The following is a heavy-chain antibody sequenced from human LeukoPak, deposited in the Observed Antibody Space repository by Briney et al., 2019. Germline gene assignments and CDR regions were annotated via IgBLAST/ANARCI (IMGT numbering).Heavy chain of an antibody. V-gene: IGHV5-51*01. CDR2: IYPGDSDT. CDR1: GYSFTSYW. D-gene: IGHD5-24*01. Sequence: AGESLKISCKGSGYSFTSYWIGWVRQMPGKGLEWMGIIYPGDSDTRYGPSFQGQVTISADKSISTAYLQWSSLKASDTAMYYCARLTYLPSRWLQPRVYYYGMDFWGQGTTVTVSS. CDR3: ARLTYLPSRWLQPRVYYYGMDF. J-gene: IGHJ6*02.